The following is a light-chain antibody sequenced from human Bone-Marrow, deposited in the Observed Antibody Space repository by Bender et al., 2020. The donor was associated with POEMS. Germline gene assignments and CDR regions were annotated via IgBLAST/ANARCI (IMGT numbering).Light chain of an antibody. CDR1: NFGRTT. CDR3: QIWDIGDRVV. CDR2: DYS. Sequence: SYVLTQPPSVSVAPGQTATITCGGTNFGRTTTFWYQQRAGQAPVLVVNDYSERPSGSPERFSGSHSENTATLTISRVEVGDEADYYCQIWDIGDRVVFGGGTKMTVL. J-gene: IGLJ2*01. V-gene: IGLV3-21*02.